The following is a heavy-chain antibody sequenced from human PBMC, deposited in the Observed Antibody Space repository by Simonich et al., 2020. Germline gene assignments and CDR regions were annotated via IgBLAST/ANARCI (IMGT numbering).Heavy chain of an antibody. D-gene: IGHD2-15*01. CDR2: IIPNLGKA. CDR1: GGTFSSYA. Sequence: QVQLVQSGAEVKKPGSSVKVSCQASGGTFSSYAISWVRQAPGQGLEWRGGIIPNLGKANYAQKYQGRVTITADKSTSTAYMGLSSLRSEDTAVYYCARGGLADRRIVYYYYMDVWGKGTTVTVSS. J-gene: IGHJ6*03. V-gene: IGHV1-69*06. CDR3: ARGGLADRRIVYYYYMDV.